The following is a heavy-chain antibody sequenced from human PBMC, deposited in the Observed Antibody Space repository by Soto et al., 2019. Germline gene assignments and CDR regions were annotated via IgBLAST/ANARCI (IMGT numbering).Heavy chain of an antibody. D-gene: IGHD4-17*01. CDR1: GYTFTSYG. Sequence: QVQLVQSGAEVKKPGASVKVSCKASGYTFTSYGISWVRQAPGQGLEWMGWISAYNGNTNYAQKLQGRVTMTTDTSSSNAYRALRSLRSPDGAVYYSARGDIGTTATPGWGQGTLVTASS. J-gene: IGHJ4*02. V-gene: IGHV1-18*01. CDR2: ISAYNGNT. CDR3: ARGDIGTTATPG.